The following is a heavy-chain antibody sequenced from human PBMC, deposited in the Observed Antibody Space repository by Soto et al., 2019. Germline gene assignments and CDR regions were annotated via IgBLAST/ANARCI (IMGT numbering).Heavy chain of an antibody. CDR1: GFTFSSYA. CDR2: ISGSGGST. CDR3: AKVERRQYYFDY. J-gene: IGHJ4*02. Sequence: GGSLRLSCAASGFTFSSYAMSWVRQAPGKGLEWVSAISGSGGSTYYADSVRGRFTISRDNSKNTLYLQMNSLRAEDTAVYYCAKVERRQYYFDYWGQGTLVTVSS. V-gene: IGHV3-23*01.